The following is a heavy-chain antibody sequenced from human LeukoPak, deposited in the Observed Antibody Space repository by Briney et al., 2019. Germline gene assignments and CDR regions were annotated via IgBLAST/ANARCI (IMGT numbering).Heavy chain of an antibody. CDR3: AKSGIFQGYYFYYMDV. D-gene: IGHD2-15*01. J-gene: IGHJ6*03. CDR1: GFTFSDYA. Sequence: GGSLRLSCAASGFTFSDYAMHWVRQAPGKGLEWVSGISWNSDKIGYADSVKGRFTISRDNAKKSLYLQMNSPRPEDTALYYCAKSGIFQGYYFYYMDVWGKGTTVTISS. V-gene: IGHV3-9*01. CDR2: ISWNSDKI.